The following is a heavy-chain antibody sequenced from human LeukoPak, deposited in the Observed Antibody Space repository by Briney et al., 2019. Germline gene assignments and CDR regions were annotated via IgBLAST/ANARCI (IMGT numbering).Heavy chain of an antibody. CDR2: INHSGST. Sequence: PGGSLRLSCAASGFTFSSYEMNWVRQAPGKGLEWVGEINHSGSTNYNPSLKSRVTISVDTSKNQFSLKLSSVTAADTAVYYCARRLRVVAATPGRWFDPWGQGTLVTVSS. CDR1: GFTFSSYE. D-gene: IGHD2-15*01. V-gene: IGHV4-34*01. J-gene: IGHJ5*02. CDR3: ARRLRVVAATPGRWFDP.